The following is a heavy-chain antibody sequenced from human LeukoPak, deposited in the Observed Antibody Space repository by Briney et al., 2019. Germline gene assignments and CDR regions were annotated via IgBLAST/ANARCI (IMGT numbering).Heavy chain of an antibody. CDR3: ASLTYYDFWSGFLH. CDR2: IKQDGSEK. V-gene: IGHV3-7*03. J-gene: IGHJ4*02. Sequence: GGSLRLSCAASGFTFSSYWMSWVRQAPGKGLEWVANIKQDGSEKYYVDSVKGRFTISRDNAKNSLYLQMNSLRAEDTAVYYCASLTYYDFWSGFLHWGQGTLVTVSS. D-gene: IGHD3-3*01. CDR1: GFTFSSYW.